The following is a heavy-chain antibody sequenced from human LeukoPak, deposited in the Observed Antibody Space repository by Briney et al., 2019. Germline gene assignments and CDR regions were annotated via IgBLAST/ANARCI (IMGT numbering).Heavy chain of an antibody. J-gene: IGHJ4*02. V-gene: IGHV3-15*01. CDR1: GFTFGNAW. D-gene: IGHD1-1*01. CDR3: VTKLN. Sequence: GGSLRLSCAVSGFTFGNAWMSWVRQAPGKGPEWVGRITSRTDGGTTDYSSPVKGRFAISRDDSTNTLFLQMNGLRTEDTAVYYCVTKLNWGQGTLVTVSS. CDR2: ITSRTDGGTT.